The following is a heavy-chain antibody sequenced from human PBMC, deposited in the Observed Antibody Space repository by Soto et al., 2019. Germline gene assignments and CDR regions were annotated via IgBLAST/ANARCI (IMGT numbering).Heavy chain of an antibody. CDR2: IFYRGNT. J-gene: IGHJ6*02. V-gene: IGHV4-59*01. CDR1: GGSISGYY. Sequence: SETLSLTCTVSGGSISGYYWSWIRQPPGKGLEWIGYIFYRGNTLYNPSLQSRVTMSVDTSKNQFSLRLYSVTAADTAMYYCTRRAIIPKLQYGMDVWGQGASVTVSS. D-gene: IGHD2-15*01. CDR3: TRRAIIPKLQYGMDV.